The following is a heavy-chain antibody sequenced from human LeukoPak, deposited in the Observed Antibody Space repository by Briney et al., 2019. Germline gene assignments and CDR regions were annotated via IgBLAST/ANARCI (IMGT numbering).Heavy chain of an antibody. V-gene: IGHV3-74*01. CDR3: ARGASNRFDY. J-gene: IGHJ4*02. Sequence: GGSLRLSCAASGFTFSNYWMHWVRQAPGKGLVWVSRISSDGSSTNYADSVKGRFTISRDNAKNTLFLQMNSLRAEDTAVYYCARGASNRFDYWGQGTLVTVSS. CDR1: GFTFSNYW. CDR2: ISSDGSST. D-gene: IGHD1-14*01.